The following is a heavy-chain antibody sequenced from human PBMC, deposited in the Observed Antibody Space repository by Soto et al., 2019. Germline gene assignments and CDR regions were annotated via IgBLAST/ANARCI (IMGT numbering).Heavy chain of an antibody. D-gene: IGHD2-2*01. CDR3: ARKEGYCSSTSCRWYFDY. J-gene: IGHJ4*02. CDR1: GYTFTSYG. CDR2: ISAYNGNT. V-gene: IGHV1-18*04. Sequence: GASVKVSCKASGYTFTSYGISWVRQAPGQGLEWMGWISAYNGNTNYAQKLQGRVTMTTDTSTSTAYMELRSLRSDDTAVYYCARKEGYCSSTSCRWYFDYWGQGTLVTVSS.